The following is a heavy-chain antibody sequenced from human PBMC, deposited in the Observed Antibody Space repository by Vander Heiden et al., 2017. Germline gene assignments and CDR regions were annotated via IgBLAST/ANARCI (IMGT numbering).Heavy chain of an antibody. CDR2: TSSGSSTI. CDR1: GFIFSSYS. CDR3: ARDSHLDY. V-gene: IGHV3-48*01. J-gene: IGHJ4*02. Sequence: EVQLVESGGALVQPGGSLRLSCAASGFIFSSYSMNWVRQAPGKGLEWVSYTSSGSSTIYYADSVKGRFTISRDNAKNSLYLQMNSLRAEDTAVYYCARDSHLDYWGQGTLVTVSS.